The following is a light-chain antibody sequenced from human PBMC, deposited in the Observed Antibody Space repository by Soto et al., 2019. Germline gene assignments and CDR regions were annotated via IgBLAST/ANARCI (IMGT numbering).Light chain of an antibody. CDR3: QQYNNWPHT. Sequence: EIVMTQSPGTLSVSPGGRATLSCRASQSVNINLAWYQHKPGQSPRLLVYGSSTRATGLPARFSGRGSGTEFTLIISSLHFEDFAVYYCQQYNNWPHTFGQGTKVDIK. J-gene: IGKJ2*01. CDR1: QSVNIN. CDR2: GSS. V-gene: IGKV3-15*01.